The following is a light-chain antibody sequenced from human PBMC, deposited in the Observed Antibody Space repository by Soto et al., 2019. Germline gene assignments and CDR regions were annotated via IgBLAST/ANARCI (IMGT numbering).Light chain of an antibody. J-gene: IGKJ5*01. CDR2: EAS. CDR1: QGISRW. Sequence: DIQMTHSPGALSVSVGEGVTITCLASQGISRWLTWYQQKPGKAPKLLIYEASSLESGVPSRFSGSGSGTEFTLTIGGLQPDDFATYYCQQFNSYPITFGQGTRLENK. V-gene: IGKV1-5*01. CDR3: QQFNSYPIT.